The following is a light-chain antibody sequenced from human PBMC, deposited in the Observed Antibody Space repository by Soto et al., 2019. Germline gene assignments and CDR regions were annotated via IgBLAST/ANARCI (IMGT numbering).Light chain of an antibody. V-gene: IGLV2-14*03. CDR1: RSDVGGYNS. CDR2: DVG. CDR3: SSYTSSSTNV. Sequence: SLLAPPASLFWSPGQSIPLSFTGTRSDVGGYNSVSWYQHHPGKAPKLILYDVGDRPSGVSYRFSGSKSGNTASLTISGLQAVDEADYYCSSYTSSSTNVFGTGTKVTVL. J-gene: IGLJ1*01.